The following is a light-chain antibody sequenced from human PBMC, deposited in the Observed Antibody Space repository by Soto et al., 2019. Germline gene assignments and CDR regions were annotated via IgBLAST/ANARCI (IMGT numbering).Light chain of an antibody. CDR2: GNS. CDR1: SSNIGAGYD. V-gene: IGLV1-40*01. J-gene: IGLJ3*02. CDR3: QSYDISLTTWV. Sequence: QSVLTQPPSVSGAPRQRVTISCTGSSSNIGAGYDVHWYQQLPGTAPKLLIYGNSNRPSGVPDRFSGSKSGASASLAITGFQAEDEADYYCQSYDISLTTWVFGGGTKLTVL.